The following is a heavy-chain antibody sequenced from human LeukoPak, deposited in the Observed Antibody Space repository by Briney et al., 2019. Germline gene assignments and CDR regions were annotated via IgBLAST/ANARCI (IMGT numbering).Heavy chain of an antibody. V-gene: IGHV5-51*01. J-gene: IGHJ4*02. CDR1: GYNFPNHW. CDR2: IYPGDSDT. Sequence: GESLKISCKASGYNFPNHWIGWVRQVPGKGLEWMGIIYPGDSDTRYSPSFQGQVTISADKSINTAYLQWSSLKASDTAMYYCARLASGGYRYGPTDYWGQGTLVTVSS. CDR3: ARLASGGYRYGPTDY. D-gene: IGHD5-18*01.